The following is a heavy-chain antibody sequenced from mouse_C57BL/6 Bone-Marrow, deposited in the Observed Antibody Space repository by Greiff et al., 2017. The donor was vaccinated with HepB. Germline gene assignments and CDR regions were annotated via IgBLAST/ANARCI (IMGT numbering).Heavy chain of an antibody. V-gene: IGHV1-74*01. J-gene: IGHJ2*01. CDR1: GYTFTSYW. Sequence: QVQLQQPGAELVKPGASVKVSCKASGYTFTSYWMHWVKQRPGQGLEWIGRIHPSDSATNYNQKFKGKATLTVDKSSSTAYMQLSSLTSEDSAVYYCASHGYYDKRAFDYWGQGTTLTVSS. CDR2: IHPSDSAT. CDR3: ASHGYYDKRAFDY. D-gene: IGHD2-3*01.